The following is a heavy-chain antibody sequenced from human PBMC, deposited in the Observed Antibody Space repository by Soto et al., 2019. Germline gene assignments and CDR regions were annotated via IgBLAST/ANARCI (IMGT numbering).Heavy chain of an antibody. V-gene: IGHV3-23*01. D-gene: IGHD4-17*01. J-gene: IGHJ5*02. CDR3: AKDDYGYWFDP. CDR2: LSISGGTT. Sequence: PGGSLRLSCAASGFTLSNYAMSWVRQAPGKGLEWVSSLSISGGTTYYADSVKGRFTISRDNSKNTLYLQMNSLRAGDTAVYYCAKDDYGYWFDPWGQGTLVTV. CDR1: GFTLSNYA.